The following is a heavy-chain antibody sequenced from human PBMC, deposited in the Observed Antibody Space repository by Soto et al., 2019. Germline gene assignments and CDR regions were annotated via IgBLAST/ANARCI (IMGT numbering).Heavy chain of an antibody. V-gene: IGHV3-33*06. Sequence: GGSLRLSCAASGYSITNHGMHWVRQAPGKGLEWVALIWAHGTEQYYADSVKGRFTVSRDTSTNTVYLQMNSLRAEDTARYYCGKDIRSGSLAYWGQGSLVTVSS. CDR1: GYSITNHG. CDR2: IWAHGTEQ. J-gene: IGHJ4*02. D-gene: IGHD1-1*01. CDR3: GKDIRSGSLAY.